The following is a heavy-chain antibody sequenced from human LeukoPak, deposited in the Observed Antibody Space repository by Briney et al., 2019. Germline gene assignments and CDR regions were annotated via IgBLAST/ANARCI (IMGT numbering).Heavy chain of an antibody. V-gene: IGHV3-15*01. Sequence: PGGSLRLSCAVSGFTFSGFWMSWSRQAPGKGLEWVGRIKTNAEGGTLDYTAPVKGRFTISRDDSKNTLYLQMDSLEVEDTGMYYCTTGIDDEGGYWGQGTLVTVSS. CDR1: GFTFSGFW. CDR3: TTGIDDEGGY. J-gene: IGHJ4*02. D-gene: IGHD3-3*02. CDR2: IKTNAEGGTL.